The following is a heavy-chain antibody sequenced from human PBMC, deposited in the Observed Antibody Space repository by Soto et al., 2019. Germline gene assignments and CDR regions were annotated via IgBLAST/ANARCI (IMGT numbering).Heavy chain of an antibody. V-gene: IGHV3-23*01. D-gene: IGHD3-10*01. CDR1: GCTFSNYA. J-gene: IGHJ4*02. Sequence: GGSLRLSCAASGCTFSNYAMSWVRQAPGKGLEWVSVISGSGDSTYYADSVKGRFTISRDNSKNTLYLQMDSLRAEDTATYYCARRPIAMVRGVMDYWGQGT. CDR3: ARRPIAMVRGVMDY. CDR2: ISGSGDST.